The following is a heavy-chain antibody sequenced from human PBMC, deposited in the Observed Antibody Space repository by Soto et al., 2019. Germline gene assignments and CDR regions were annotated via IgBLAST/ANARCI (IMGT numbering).Heavy chain of an antibody. CDR1: SGSISSSNW. J-gene: IGHJ6*03. CDR3: ARAYGSGSYYYYYYMDV. Sequence: PSETLSLTCAVSSGSISSSNWWSWVRQPPGKGLEWIGEIYHSGSTNYNPSLKSRVNISVNKSKNQYSLKLSSVTAADTALYYCARAYGSGSYYYYYYMDVWGKGTTVTVSS. D-gene: IGHD3-10*01. V-gene: IGHV4-4*02. CDR2: IYHSGST.